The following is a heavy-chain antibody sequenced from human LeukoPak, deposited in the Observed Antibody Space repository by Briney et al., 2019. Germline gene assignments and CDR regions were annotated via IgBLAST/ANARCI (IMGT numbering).Heavy chain of an antibody. D-gene: IGHD4-23*01. CDR3: ARSGLRWSYYYYGVDV. V-gene: IGHV4-34*01. CDR2: INHSGST. Sequence: SETLSLTCAVYGGSFSGYYWSWIRQPPGKGLEWIGEINHSGSTNYNPSLKSRVTISVDTSKNQFSLKLSSVTAADTAVYYCARSGLRWSYYYYGVDVWGQGTTVTVSS. J-gene: IGHJ6*02. CDR1: GGSFSGYY.